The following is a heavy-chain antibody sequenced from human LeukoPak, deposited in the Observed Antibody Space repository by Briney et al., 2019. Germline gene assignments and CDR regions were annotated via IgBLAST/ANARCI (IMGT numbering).Heavy chain of an antibody. CDR2: ISSSGSTI. V-gene: IGHV3-11*04. J-gene: IGHJ5*02. Sequence: PGGSLRLSCAASGFTFSDYYMSWIRQAPGKGLECVSYISSSGSTIYYADSVKGRFTISRDNAKNSLYLQMNSLRAEDTAVYYCARERGTYYDFWSGYSNNWFDPWGQGTLVTVSS. CDR3: ARERGTYYDFWSGYSNNWFDP. D-gene: IGHD3-3*01. CDR1: GFTFSDYY.